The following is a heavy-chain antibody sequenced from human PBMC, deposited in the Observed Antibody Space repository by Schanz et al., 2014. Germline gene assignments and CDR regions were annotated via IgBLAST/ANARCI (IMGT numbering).Heavy chain of an antibody. D-gene: IGHD3-10*01. CDR3: AKGRFGELSAFDI. V-gene: IGHV3-74*01. Sequence: EVQLVESGGGLVQPGGSLRLSCGSSGFTFSPYWMHWVRQAPGKGLVWVSRINGDGSNTNYADSVKGRFTISRDNAKNTRYLQMNSLRPEDTAVYYCAKGRFGELSAFDIWGQGTMVTVSS. CDR1: GFTFSPYW. J-gene: IGHJ3*02. CDR2: INGDGSNT.